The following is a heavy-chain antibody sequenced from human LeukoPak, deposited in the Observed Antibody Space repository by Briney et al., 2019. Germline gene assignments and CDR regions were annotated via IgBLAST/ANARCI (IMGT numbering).Heavy chain of an antibody. V-gene: IGHV3-11*01. CDR3: ARHHRANWFDP. CDR2: ISGSGSTL. Sequence: PGGSLRPSCAASGFTFSDSYMSWIRQAPGKGLEWVSYISGSGSTLYYADSVRGRFTISRDNAKNSLYLQMNSLRAEDTAVYYCARHHRANWFDPWGQGTLVTVSS. CDR1: GFTFSDSY. D-gene: IGHD3-16*02. J-gene: IGHJ5*02.